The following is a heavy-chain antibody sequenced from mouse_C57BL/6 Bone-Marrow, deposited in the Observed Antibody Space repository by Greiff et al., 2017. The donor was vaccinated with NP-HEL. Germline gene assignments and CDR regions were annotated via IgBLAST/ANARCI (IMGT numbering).Heavy chain of an antibody. CDR3: ARAGLLPWFGY. J-gene: IGHJ3*01. D-gene: IGHD2-3*01. V-gene: IGHV1-81*01. CDR1: GYTFTSYG. Sequence: QVQLQQSGAELARPGASVKLSCKASGYTFTSYGISWVKQRTGQGLEWIGEIYPRSGNTYYNEKFKGKATLTAEKSSSTAYMELRSLTSEDSAVYFCARAGLLPWFGYWGQGTLVTVSA. CDR2: IYPRSGNT.